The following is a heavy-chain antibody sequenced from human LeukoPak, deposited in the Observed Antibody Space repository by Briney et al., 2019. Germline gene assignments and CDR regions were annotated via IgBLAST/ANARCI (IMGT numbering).Heavy chain of an antibody. CDR3: ARDDRYGSGTLGKRFDP. CDR2: ITHGGQI. CDR1: GFIFTSFG. Sequence: PGGSLRLSCVASGFIFTSFGMNWVRPAPGKGLEWVSSITHGGQIYYADSVKGRFTISRDNTKNSVYLQMDNLRDDDTAVYFCARDDRYGSGTLGKRFDPWGQGTLVSVSS. V-gene: IGHV3-21*01. D-gene: IGHD3-10*01. J-gene: IGHJ5*02.